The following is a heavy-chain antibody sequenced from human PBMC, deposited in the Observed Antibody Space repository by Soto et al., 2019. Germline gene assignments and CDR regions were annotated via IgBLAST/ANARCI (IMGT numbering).Heavy chain of an antibody. CDR1: GFTFSSYA. CDR3: ARVPSSSGRAHFDY. CDR2: ISYDGSNK. V-gene: IGHV3-30-3*01. J-gene: IGHJ4*02. Sequence: GGSLRLSCAASGFTFSSYAMHWVRQAPGKGLEWVAVISYDGSNKYYADSVKGRFTISRDNSKNTLYLQMNSLRAEDTAVYYCARVPSSSGRAHFDYWGQGTLVTVSS. D-gene: IGHD2-15*01.